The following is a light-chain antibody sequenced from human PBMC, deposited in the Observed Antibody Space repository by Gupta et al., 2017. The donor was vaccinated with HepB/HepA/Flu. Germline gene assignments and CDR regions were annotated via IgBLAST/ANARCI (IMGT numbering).Light chain of an antibody. V-gene: IGLV2-18*02. J-gene: IGLJ2*01. CDR3: SSYTSSIYVV. CDR2: EVS. CDR1: SSDVGSYNR. Sequence: QSALTQPPSVSGSPGQSVTISCTGTSSDVGSYNRVSWYQQPPGTAPKLMIYEVSNRPSGVPDRFSGSKSDNTDSMTISGLQAEDEADYYCSSYTSSIYVVFGGGTKLTVL.